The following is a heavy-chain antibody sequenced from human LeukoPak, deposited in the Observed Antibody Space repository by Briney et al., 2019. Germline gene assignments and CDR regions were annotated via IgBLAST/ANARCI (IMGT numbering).Heavy chain of an antibody. D-gene: IGHD3-22*01. CDR1: GGSISSYY. CDR3: ARTYYYDSSGYYYYHGMDV. J-gene: IGHJ6*02. V-gene: IGHV4-59*01. Sequence: SETLSLTCTVSGGSISSYYWSWIRQPPGKGLEWIGYIYYGENTNYNPSLKSRVTISVDTSKNLFSLKLSSVTAADTAVYYCARTYYYDSSGYYYYHGMDVWGQGTTVTVSS. CDR2: IYYGENT.